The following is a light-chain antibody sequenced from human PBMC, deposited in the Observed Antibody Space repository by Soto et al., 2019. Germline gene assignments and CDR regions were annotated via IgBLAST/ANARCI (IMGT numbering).Light chain of an antibody. CDR2: GAS. CDR1: QGIGDT. Sequence: EVVMTQSPATLSVSPGEGVTLSCRASQGIGDTLAWYQHKPGQAPRLLIHGASTRATGVPARFSGSGSGTDFTLTITRLQAEDVAVYYCQQYYSSSLTFGGGTKVDIK. CDR3: QQYYSSSLT. J-gene: IGKJ4*01. V-gene: IGKV3-15*01.